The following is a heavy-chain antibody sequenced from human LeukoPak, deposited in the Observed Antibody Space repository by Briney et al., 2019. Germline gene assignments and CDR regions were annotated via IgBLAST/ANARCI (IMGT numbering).Heavy chain of an antibody. Sequence: SETLSLTCTVSGGSITSYYWSWIRQPPGKGLEWIGYVYYSGSTNYNPSLNSRVTISADTSKNQFSLKLNSVTAADTAVYYCAREGVSYYDRSGYNYWGQGTLVTVSS. D-gene: IGHD3-22*01. CDR1: GGSITSYY. CDR3: AREGVSYYDRSGYNY. CDR2: VYYSGST. V-gene: IGHV4-59*01. J-gene: IGHJ4*02.